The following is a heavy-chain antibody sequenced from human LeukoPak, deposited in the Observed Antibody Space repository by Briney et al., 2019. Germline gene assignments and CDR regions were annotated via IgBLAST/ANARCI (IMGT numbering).Heavy chain of an antibody. CDR3: ARDLGLDY. J-gene: IGHJ4*02. Sequence: ASVKVSCKASGYTFTNYGISWVRQAPGQGLEWMGWINPNSGGTNYAQKFQGRVTMTRDTSISTAYMELSRLRSDDTAVYYCARDLGLDYWGQGTLVTVSS. V-gene: IGHV1-2*02. CDR2: INPNSGGT. D-gene: IGHD3-16*01. CDR1: GYTFTNYG.